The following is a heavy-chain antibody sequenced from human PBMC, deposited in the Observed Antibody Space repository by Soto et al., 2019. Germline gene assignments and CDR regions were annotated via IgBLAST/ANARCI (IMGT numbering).Heavy chain of an antibody. J-gene: IGHJ4*02. CDR3: AITVQLWLSPFDY. D-gene: IGHD5-18*01. V-gene: IGHV3-30-3*01. CDR1: GFTFSSYA. Sequence: QVQLVESGGGVVQPGRSLRLSCAASGFTFSSYAMHWVRQAPGKGLEWVAVISYDGSNKYYADSVKGRFTISRDNSKNTLYLQMNSLRAEDTAVYYCAITVQLWLSPFDYWGQGTLVTVSS. CDR2: ISYDGSNK.